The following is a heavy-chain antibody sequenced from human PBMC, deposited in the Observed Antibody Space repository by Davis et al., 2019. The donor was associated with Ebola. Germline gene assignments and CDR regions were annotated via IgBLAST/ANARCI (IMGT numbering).Heavy chain of an antibody. CDR3: TTSEPVGATTGDY. CDR2: IKSKTDGGTT. Sequence: PGGSLRLSCAASGFTFSNAWMSWVRQAPGKGLEWVGRIKSKTDGGTTDYAAPVKGRFTISRDDSKNTLYLQMNSLKTEDTAVYYCTTSEPVGATTGDYWGQGTLVTVSS. CDR1: GFTFSNAW. D-gene: IGHD1-26*01. J-gene: IGHJ4*02. V-gene: IGHV3-15*01.